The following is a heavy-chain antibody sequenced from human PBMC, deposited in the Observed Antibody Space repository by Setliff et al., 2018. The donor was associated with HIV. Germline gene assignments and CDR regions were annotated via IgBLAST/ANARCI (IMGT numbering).Heavy chain of an antibody. CDR2: IRYDGSNK. Sequence: GGFLRLSCAVSGFTFSSYGMHWVRQAPGKGLEWVAFIRYDGSNKYYADSVKGRFTISRDNAKNSLYLQMNSLRAEDTAMYYCARVLYISGWYGPVVKALDMWGQGTMVNVSS. V-gene: IGHV3-30*02. J-gene: IGHJ3*02. D-gene: IGHD6-19*01. CDR1: GFTFSSYG. CDR3: ARVLYISGWYGPVVKALDM.